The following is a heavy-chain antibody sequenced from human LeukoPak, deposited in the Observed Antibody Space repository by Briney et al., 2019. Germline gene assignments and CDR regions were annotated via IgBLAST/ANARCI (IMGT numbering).Heavy chain of an antibody. V-gene: IGHV1-46*01. CDR2: INPSGGST. Sequence: ASVKVSCKASGYTFTSYYMHWVRQAPGQGLEWMGIINPSGGSTSYAQKFQGRVTMTRDTSTSTVYMELRSLRSEDTAVYYCARASPIAAAGYNWFDPWGQGTLVTVSS. J-gene: IGHJ5*02. D-gene: IGHD6-13*01. CDR1: GYTFTSYY. CDR3: ARASPIAAAGYNWFDP.